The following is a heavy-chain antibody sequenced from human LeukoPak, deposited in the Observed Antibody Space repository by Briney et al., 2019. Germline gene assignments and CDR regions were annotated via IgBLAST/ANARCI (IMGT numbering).Heavy chain of an antibody. CDR3: AREALWFGELLGNDAFDI. CDR2: IYYSGST. CDR1: GGSISSYY. D-gene: IGHD3-10*01. J-gene: IGHJ3*02. V-gene: IGHV4-59*12. Sequence: PSETLSLTCTVSGGSISSYYWSWIRQPPGKGLEWIGYIYYSGSTNYNPSLKSRVTISVDTSKNQFSLKLSSVTAADTAVYYCAREALWFGELLGNDAFDIWGQGTMVTVSS.